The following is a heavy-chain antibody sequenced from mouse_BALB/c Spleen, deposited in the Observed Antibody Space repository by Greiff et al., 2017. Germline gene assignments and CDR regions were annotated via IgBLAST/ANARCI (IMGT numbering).Heavy chain of an antibody. CDR1: ASTFPSFG. V-gene: IGHV5-17*02. J-gene: IGHJ3*01. D-gene: IGHD1-1*02. CDR2: ITSGSSTT. CDR3: ARSNGGAFAY. Sequence: VQLQPPGAGLVQPGASRKLSCPASASTFPSFGMHWVRQAPVQGLEWVAYITSGSSTTYYADTVQGRFTIARDNPKNTLFLQMTSLRSEDTAMYYCARSNGGAFAYWGQGTLVTVSA.